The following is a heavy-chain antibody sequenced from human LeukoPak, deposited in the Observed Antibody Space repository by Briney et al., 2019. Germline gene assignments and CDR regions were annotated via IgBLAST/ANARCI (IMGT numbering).Heavy chain of an antibody. CDR1: GYTFTGYY. Sequence: ASVKVSCKASGYTFTGYYMHWVRQAPARGLEWMGWIKSNSGGTNYARKFQGRVTMTRDTSISTAYMELSRLRSDDTAVYYCARAAIGYSTYNWFDPWGQGTLVTVSS. CDR3: ARAAIGYSTYNWFDP. V-gene: IGHV1-2*02. CDR2: IKSNSGGT. D-gene: IGHD5-18*01. J-gene: IGHJ5*02.